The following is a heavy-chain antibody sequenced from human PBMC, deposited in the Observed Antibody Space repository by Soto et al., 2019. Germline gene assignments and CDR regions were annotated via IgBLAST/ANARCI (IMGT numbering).Heavy chain of an antibody. V-gene: IGHV4-59*01. CDR1: GGSITGYY. J-gene: IGHJ6*02. D-gene: IGHD6-19*01. Sequence: PSETLSLTCTVSGGSITGYYWGWVRQPPGRGLEWIGYIYYNGVADYNPSLKSRVTISVYTSKNQFSLKLSSVTAADTAVYYCAREGYSSGPLYYYGMDVWGQGTTVTVSS. CDR2: IYYNGVA. CDR3: AREGYSSGPLYYYGMDV.